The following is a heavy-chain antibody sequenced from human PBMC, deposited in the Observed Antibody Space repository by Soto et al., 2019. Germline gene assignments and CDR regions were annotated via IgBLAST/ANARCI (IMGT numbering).Heavy chain of an antibody. V-gene: IGHV1-69*13. CDR3: ARKYYYDSSGYWGMDV. J-gene: IGHJ6*02. CDR1: GYTFTSYG. CDR2: IIPIFGTA. D-gene: IGHD3-22*01. Sequence: ASVKVSCKASGYTFTSYGISWVRQAPGQGLEWMGGIIPIFGTANYAQKFQGRVTITADESTSTAYMELSSLRSEDTAVYYCARKYYYDSSGYWGMDVWGQGTTVTVSS.